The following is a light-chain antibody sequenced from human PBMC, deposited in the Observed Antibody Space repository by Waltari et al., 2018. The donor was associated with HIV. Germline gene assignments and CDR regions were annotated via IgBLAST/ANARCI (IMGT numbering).Light chain of an antibody. J-gene: IGLJ2*01. CDR1: RSNIGSNT. Sequence: QSVMTQPASASGTPGQRVTISCSGSRSNIGSNTVSWFQQLPRTAPSPLIYGKNQRPSGVPDRFAGSKSGTSASLAISGLQSEDEADYFCAAWDDSLNGPVFGGGTKLTVL. CDR3: AAWDDSLNGPV. V-gene: IGLV1-44*01. CDR2: GKN.